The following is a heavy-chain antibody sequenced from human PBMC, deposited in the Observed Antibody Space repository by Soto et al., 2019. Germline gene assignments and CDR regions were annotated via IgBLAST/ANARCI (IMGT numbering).Heavy chain of an antibody. D-gene: IGHD6-13*01. Sequence: QVQLVQSGAEVKKPGSSVKVSCKASGGTFGIYAITWVRQAPGQGLEWMGGIIAFSDIVNYTQKLQGRVTITADESTSTAYLDLSSLRSDDTAVYYCARSLYSSCWYHSGNSYYYYGMDVWGQGTTVTVSS. CDR2: IIAFSDIV. V-gene: IGHV1-69*12. CDR3: ARSLYSSCWYHSGNSYYYYGMDV. J-gene: IGHJ6*02. CDR1: GGTFGIYA.